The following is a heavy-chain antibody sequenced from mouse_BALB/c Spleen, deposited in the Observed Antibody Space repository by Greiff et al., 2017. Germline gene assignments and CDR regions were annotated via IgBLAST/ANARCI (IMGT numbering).Heavy chain of an antibody. CDR3: TRYRRSKAMDY. CDR1: GYTFTDYE. J-gene: IGHJ4*01. D-gene: IGHD1-1*01. V-gene: IGHV1-15*01. Sequence: QVQLQQSGAELVRPGASVTLSCKASGYTFTDYEMYWVKQTPVHGLEWIGAIDPETGGTAYNQKFKGKATLTADKSSSTAYMELRSLTSEDSAVYYCTRYRRSKAMDYWGQGTSVTVSS. CDR2: IDPETGGT.